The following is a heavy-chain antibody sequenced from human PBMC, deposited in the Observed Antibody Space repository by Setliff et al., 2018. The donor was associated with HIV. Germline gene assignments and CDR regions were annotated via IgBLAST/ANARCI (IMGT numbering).Heavy chain of an antibody. CDR2: INPNSGGT. Sequence: ASVKVSCKSSGGTFSRHTISWVRQAPGQGLEWMGWINPNSGGTNYAQKFQGSVTMTRDTSISTAYMELSRLRSDDTAVYYCASDLFGSWYTGSSGLAYWGQGTLVTVSS. CDR3: ASDLFGSWYTGSSGLAY. J-gene: IGHJ4*02. CDR1: GGTFSRHT. D-gene: IGHD2-2*02. V-gene: IGHV1-2*02.